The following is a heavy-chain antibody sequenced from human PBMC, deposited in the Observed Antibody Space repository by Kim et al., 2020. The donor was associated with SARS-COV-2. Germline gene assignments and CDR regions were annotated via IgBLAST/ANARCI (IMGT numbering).Heavy chain of an antibody. CDR1: GFTFDDYA. V-gene: IGHV3-9*01. Sequence: GGSLRLSCAASGFTFDDYAMHWVRQAPGKGLEWVSGISWNSGSIGYADSVKGRFTISRDNAKNSLYLQMNSLRAEDTALYYCAKDIGSSWYERGYYFDYWGQGTLVTVSS. CDR3: AKDIGSSWYERGYYFDY. J-gene: IGHJ4*02. CDR2: ISWNSGSI. D-gene: IGHD6-13*01.